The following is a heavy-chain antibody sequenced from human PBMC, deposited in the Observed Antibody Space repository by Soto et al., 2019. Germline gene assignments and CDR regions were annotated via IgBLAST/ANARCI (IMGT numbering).Heavy chain of an antibody. CDR2: IIPIFGTA. V-gene: IGHV1-69*13. CDR3: ARREVVVVPAAIPGNYYYGMDV. J-gene: IGHJ6*02. CDR1: GGTFSSYA. D-gene: IGHD2-2*02. Sequence: SVKVSCKASGGTFSSYAISWVRQAPGQGLEWMGGIIPIFGTANYAQKFQGRVTITADESTSTAYMELSSLRSEDTAVYYCARREVVVVPAAIPGNYYYGMDVWGQGTTVTVSS.